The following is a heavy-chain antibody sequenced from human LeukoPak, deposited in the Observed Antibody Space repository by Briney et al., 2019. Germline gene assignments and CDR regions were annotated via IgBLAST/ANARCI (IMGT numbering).Heavy chain of an antibody. J-gene: IGHJ6*03. CDR1: EFTVSNHY. Sequence: GGSLRLSCTTSEFTVSNHYMTWVRQAPGKGLEWDSVIYSGGSTKYADSVKSRFTISRDNSKNTVYLQMNSLRAEDTAVYYCARSPRHDSGYYYYYMDVWGKGTTVSVSS. CDR2: IYSGGST. D-gene: IGHD2-15*01. V-gene: IGHV3-66*02. CDR3: ARSPRHDSGYYYYYMDV.